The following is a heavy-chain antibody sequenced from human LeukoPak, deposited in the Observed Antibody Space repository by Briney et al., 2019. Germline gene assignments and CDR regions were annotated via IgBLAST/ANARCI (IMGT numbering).Heavy chain of an antibody. V-gene: IGHV4-34*01. D-gene: IGHD5-12*01. J-gene: IGHJ4*02. CDR1: GGSFSGYY. CDR3: ARGPDVDIVATIRTLDY. CDR2: INHSGST. Sequence: SETLSLTCAVYGGSFSGYYWSWIRQPPGKGLEWIGVINHSGSTNYNPSLKSRVTISVDTSKNQFSLKLSSVTAADTAVYYCARGPDVDIVATIRTLDYWGQGTLVTVSS.